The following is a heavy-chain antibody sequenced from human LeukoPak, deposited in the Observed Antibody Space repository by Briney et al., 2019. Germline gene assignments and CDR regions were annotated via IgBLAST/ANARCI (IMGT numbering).Heavy chain of an antibody. D-gene: IGHD3-10*01. CDR3: ARDPGRLGFGDQNWFDP. Sequence: GASVKVSCKTSGGTFNNSAISWVRQAPGQGLEWLGGIMPLFGTAGYAQKFQGRVTITTDESTSTAYMELSSLRSEDTAVYYCARDPGRLGFGDQNWFDPWGQGTLVTVSS. V-gene: IGHV1-69*05. J-gene: IGHJ5*02. CDR2: IMPLFGTA. CDR1: GGTFNNSA.